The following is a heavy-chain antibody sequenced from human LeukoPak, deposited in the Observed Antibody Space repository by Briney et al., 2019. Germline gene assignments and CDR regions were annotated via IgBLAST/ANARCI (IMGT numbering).Heavy chain of an antibody. CDR2: ISSSSSYI. Sequence: QSGGSLRLSCAASGITVTSDYMSWVRQASGKGLEWVSSISSSSSYIYYADSVKGRFTISRDNAKNSLYLQMNSLRAEDTAVYYCARQWLVTGDNDYWGQGTLVTVSS. J-gene: IGHJ4*02. CDR1: GITVTSDY. D-gene: IGHD6-19*01. CDR3: ARQWLVTGDNDY. V-gene: IGHV3-21*01.